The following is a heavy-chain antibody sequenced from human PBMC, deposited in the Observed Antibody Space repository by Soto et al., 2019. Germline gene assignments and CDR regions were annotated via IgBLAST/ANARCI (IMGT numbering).Heavy chain of an antibody. CDR2: ISYDGSNK. CDR3: ARVKGWGFGEFSYYFGC. Sequence: QVQLVESGGGVVQPGRSLRLSCAASGFTFSSYAMHWVRQAPGKGLEWVAVISYDGSNKYYADSVKGRLTISTDNSNNTLYLQMNSLRAEDRTVYDCARVKGWGFGEFSYYFGCWGQGTLVTVSS. D-gene: IGHD3-10*01. J-gene: IGHJ4*02. V-gene: IGHV3-30-3*01. CDR1: GFTFSSYA.